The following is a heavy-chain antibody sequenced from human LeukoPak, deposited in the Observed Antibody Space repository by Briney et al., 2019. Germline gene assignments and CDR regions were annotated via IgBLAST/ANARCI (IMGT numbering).Heavy chain of an antibody. CDR1: GGSFSGYY. CDR3: ARTPTHLYVWYRAYYFDY. D-gene: IGHD3-16*01. V-gene: IGHV4-34*01. Sequence: SETLSLTCAVYGGSFSGYYWSWIRQPPGKGLEWVGEINHSGSTNYNRSLRGRVTISVDTSKNQFSLKLSSVTAADTAVYYCARTPTHLYVWYRAYYFDYWGQGTLVTVSS. CDR2: INHSGST. J-gene: IGHJ4*02.